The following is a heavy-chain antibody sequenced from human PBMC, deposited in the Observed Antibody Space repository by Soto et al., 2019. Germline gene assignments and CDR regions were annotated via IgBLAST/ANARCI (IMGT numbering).Heavy chain of an antibody. J-gene: IGHJ3*02. Sequence: SLRLSCAASGFTFDDYAMHWVRQAPGKGLEWVSGISWNSGSIGYADSVKGRFTISRDNAKNSLYLQMNSLRAEDTALYYCAKDILPGGSYYRVYDLDIWRPGTMVTVSS. D-gene: IGHD1-26*01. CDR1: GFTFDDYA. CDR2: ISWNSGSI. V-gene: IGHV3-9*01. CDR3: AKDILPGGSYYRVYDLDI.